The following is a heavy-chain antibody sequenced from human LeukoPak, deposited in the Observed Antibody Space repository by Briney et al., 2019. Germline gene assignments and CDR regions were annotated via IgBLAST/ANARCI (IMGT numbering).Heavy chain of an antibody. D-gene: IGHD6-19*01. CDR3: AREAVTPRVDFDY. CDR1: RFTGSSNY. J-gene: IGHJ4*02. Sequence: GGSLRLSCAASRFTGSSNYMSWVRQAPGKGLEWVSYISSSSSTIYYADSVKGRFTISRDNAKNSLYLQMNSLRAEDMAVYYCAREAVTPRVDFDYWGQGTLVTVSS. CDR2: ISSSSSTI. V-gene: IGHV3-48*04.